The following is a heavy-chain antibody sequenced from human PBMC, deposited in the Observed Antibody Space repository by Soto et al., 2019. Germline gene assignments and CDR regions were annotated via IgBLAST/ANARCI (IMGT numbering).Heavy chain of an antibody. CDR2: IIPIFGTA. Sequence: SVKVSCKASGGTFSSYAISWVRQAPGQGLEWMGGIIPIFGTANYAQKFQGRVTITADESTSTAYMELSSLRSEDTAVYYCARGWLRSEGRFDYWGQGTLVTVSS. V-gene: IGHV1-69*13. J-gene: IGHJ4*02. CDR3: ARGWLRSEGRFDY. D-gene: IGHD5-12*01. CDR1: GGTFSSYA.